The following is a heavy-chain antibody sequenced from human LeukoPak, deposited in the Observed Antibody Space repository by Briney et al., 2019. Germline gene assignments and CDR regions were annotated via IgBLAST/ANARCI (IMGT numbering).Heavy chain of an antibody. CDR3: VRDSVTFFDY. V-gene: IGHV3-21*04. CDR1: GFTFSGYS. Sequence: GGSLRLSCTASGFTFSGYSMNWIRQVPGKRLEWVSSFGTRSTSIYHAGSVKGRFAISRDNAKNSLYLQMNSLRAEDTAVYYCVRDSVTFFDYWGQGILVTVSS. J-gene: IGHJ4*02. CDR2: FGTRSTSI. D-gene: IGHD4-17*01.